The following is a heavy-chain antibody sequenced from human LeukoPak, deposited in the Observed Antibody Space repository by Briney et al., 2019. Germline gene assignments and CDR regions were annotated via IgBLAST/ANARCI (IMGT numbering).Heavy chain of an antibody. CDR3: ARSPRRAFGGVIVYGMDV. D-gene: IGHD3-16*02. CDR2: IYYSGST. V-gene: IGHV4-30-4*01. J-gene: IGHJ6*02. Sequence: PSETLSLTRTVSGGSISSGDYYWSWIRQPPGKGLEWIGYIYYSGSTYYNPSLKSRVTISVDTSKNQFSLKLSSVTAADTAVYYCARSPRRAFGGVIVYGMDVWGQGTTVTVSS. CDR1: GGSISSGDYY.